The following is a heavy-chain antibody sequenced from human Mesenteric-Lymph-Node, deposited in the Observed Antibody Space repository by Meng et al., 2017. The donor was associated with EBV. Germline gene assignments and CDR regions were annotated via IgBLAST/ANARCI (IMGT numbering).Heavy chain of an antibody. CDR3: VRGDYGDGNWFDP. D-gene: IGHD4-17*01. CDR1: GFIFSDYY. V-gene: IGHV3-11*01. J-gene: IGHJ5*02. Sequence: QVQLVESGGXXVXPGXSLXRSCAASGFIFSDYYMAWIRQTPGRGLEWLSHISSTGTIVKYADSVQGRFTISRDNAKNSLYLQMNSLQPDDTAVYYCVRGDYGDGNWFDPWGQGTLVTVSS. CDR2: ISSTGTIV.